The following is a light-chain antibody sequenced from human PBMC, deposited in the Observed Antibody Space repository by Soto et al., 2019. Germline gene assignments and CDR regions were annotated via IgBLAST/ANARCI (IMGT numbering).Light chain of an antibody. CDR3: CSYAGSSTYV. V-gene: IGLV2-23*01. CDR1: SSDVGSYNL. J-gene: IGLJ1*01. CDR2: EGS. Sequence: QSALTQPASVSGSPGHSITISCTGTSSDVGSYNLVSWYQQHPGKAPKLMIDEGSKRPSGVSNRFSGSKSGNTASLTISGLQAEDEADYYCCSYAGSSTYVFGTGTKLTVL.